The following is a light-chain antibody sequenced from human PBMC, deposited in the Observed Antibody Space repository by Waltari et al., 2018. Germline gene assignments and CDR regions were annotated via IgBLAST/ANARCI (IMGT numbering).Light chain of an antibody. Sequence: QLVLTQSPSASASLGASVKLTCTLSSGHINNVIAWHQQQPEKGPRSLMKVNSDGGHSKGDDMPDRFSGSSSGAERYLIIYRVQSEDEADYYCQTGGHGTWVFGGGTKLTVL. J-gene: IGLJ3*02. CDR2: VNSDGGH. V-gene: IGLV4-69*01. CDR1: SGHINNV. CDR3: QTGGHGTWV.